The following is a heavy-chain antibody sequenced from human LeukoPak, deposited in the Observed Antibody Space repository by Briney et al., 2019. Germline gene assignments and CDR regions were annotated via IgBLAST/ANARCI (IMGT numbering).Heavy chain of an antibody. CDR2: INPSGGST. V-gene: IGHV1-46*01. CDR3: ARASQVGAEDY. Sequence: GGSVKVSCKASGYTFTSCYMHWVRQAPGQGLEWMGIINPSGGSTSYAQKFQGRVTMTRDTSTSTVYMELSSLRSEDTAVYYCARASQVGAEDYWGQGTLVTVSS. J-gene: IGHJ4*02. D-gene: IGHD1-26*01. CDR1: GYTFTSCY.